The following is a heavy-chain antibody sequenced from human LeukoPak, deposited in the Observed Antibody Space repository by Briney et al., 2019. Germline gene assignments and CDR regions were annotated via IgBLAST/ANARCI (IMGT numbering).Heavy chain of an antibody. Sequence: GESLKISCKGSGYRFTSYWIGWVRQMPGKGLAWMGIIYPGDSDTRYSPSFQGQVTISADKSISTAYLQWSSLKASDTAMYYCARAPKLYYYDSSGYYPDYWGQGTLVTVSS. V-gene: IGHV5-51*01. J-gene: IGHJ4*02. CDR2: IYPGDSDT. D-gene: IGHD3-22*01. CDR3: ARAPKLYYYDSSGYYPDY. CDR1: GYRFTSYW.